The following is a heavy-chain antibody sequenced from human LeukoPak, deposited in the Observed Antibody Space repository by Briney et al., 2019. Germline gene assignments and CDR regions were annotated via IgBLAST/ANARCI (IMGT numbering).Heavy chain of an antibody. D-gene: IGHD6-19*01. J-gene: IGHJ5*02. Sequence: SETLSLTCTVSGGSISSNNYWGWIRQPPGKGLEWIGSIYYSGTTFYRPSLKTRVTISLDTSKNQFSLKLSSVTAADTAVYYCARATPQRRTDTSGWYSNWFDPWGQGTLVTVSS. CDR1: GGSISSNNY. V-gene: IGHV4-39*07. CDR2: IYYSGTT. CDR3: ARATPQRRTDTSGWYSNWFDP.